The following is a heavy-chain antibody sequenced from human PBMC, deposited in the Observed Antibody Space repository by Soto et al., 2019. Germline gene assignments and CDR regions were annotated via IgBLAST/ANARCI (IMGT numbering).Heavy chain of an antibody. Sequence: GGSLRLPCAASGFTFSTYAMSWVRQAPGKGLEYVSAISSNGGSTYYANSAKGRFTISRDNSKNTLYLQMGSLRAEDMAVYYCARTPDVWGKGTTVTVSS. CDR2: ISSNGGST. V-gene: IGHV3-64*01. CDR3: ARTPDV. J-gene: IGHJ6*04. CDR1: GFTFSTYA.